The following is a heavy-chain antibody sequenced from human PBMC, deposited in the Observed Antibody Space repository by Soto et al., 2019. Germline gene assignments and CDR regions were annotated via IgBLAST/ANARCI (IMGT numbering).Heavy chain of an antibody. CDR1: GFTFSNYA. J-gene: IGHJ6*02. CDR3: ARDRVCTMCNCGKVDYYYYYAMDV. V-gene: IGHV3-30*04. D-gene: IGHD2-8*01. Sequence: GGSLRLSCAASGFTFSNYAMHWVRQAPGKGLEWVAIISYDGNNKYNADSVKGRFTISRDNSKNTVYLQMNSLKAEDTAVYYCARDRVCTMCNCGKVDYYYYYAMDVWGQGTTVTVSS. CDR2: ISYDGNNK.